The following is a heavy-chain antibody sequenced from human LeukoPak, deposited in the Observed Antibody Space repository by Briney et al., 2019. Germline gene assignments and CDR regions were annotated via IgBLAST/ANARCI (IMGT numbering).Heavy chain of an antibody. D-gene: IGHD2-2*01. CDR3: ARGYCSSTSCYPGRGSYNWFDP. Sequence: SETLSLTCTVSGGSISSGSYYWSWIRQPAGKGLEWIGRIYTSGSTNYNPSLKSRVTISVDTSKNQFSLKLSSVTAADTAVYYCARGYCSSTSCYPGRGSYNWFDPWGQGTLVTVSS. J-gene: IGHJ5*02. CDR1: GGSISSGSYY. CDR2: IYTSGST. V-gene: IGHV4-61*02.